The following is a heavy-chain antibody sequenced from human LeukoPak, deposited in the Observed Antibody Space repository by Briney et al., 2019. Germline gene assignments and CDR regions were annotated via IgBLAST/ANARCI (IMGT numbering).Heavy chain of an antibody. J-gene: IGHJ5*02. CDR1: GYTFTGYY. Sequence: ASVKVSCKASGYTFTGYYMHWVRQAPGQGLEWMGWINPNSGGTNYAQKFQGRVTMTKDTSISTAYMELSRLRSDDTAVYYCARDATMVRGVIRYKWFDPWGQGTLVTVSS. CDR2: INPNSGGT. CDR3: ARDATMVRGVIRYKWFDP. D-gene: IGHD3-10*01. V-gene: IGHV1-2*02.